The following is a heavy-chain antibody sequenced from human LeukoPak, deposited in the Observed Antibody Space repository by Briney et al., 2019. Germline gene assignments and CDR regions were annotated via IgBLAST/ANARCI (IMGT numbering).Heavy chain of an antibody. CDR2: IYYSGST. D-gene: IGHD6-19*01. J-gene: IGHJ4*02. V-gene: IGHV4-59*01. CDR3: ARVGSSGWYCFDY. CDR1: GGSISSYY. Sequence: PSETLSLTCTVSGGSISSYYWSWIRQPPGKGLEWIGYIYYSGSTNYNPSPKSRVTISVDTSKNQFSLKLSSVTAADTAVYYCARVGSSGWYCFDYWGQGTLVTVSS.